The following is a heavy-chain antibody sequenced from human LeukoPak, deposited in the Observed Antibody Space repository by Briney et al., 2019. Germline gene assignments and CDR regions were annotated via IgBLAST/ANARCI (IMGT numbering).Heavy chain of an antibody. CDR3: ARQTPIYGSGSYSPDY. CDR1: GGSISSSSYY. D-gene: IGHD3-10*01. J-gene: IGHJ4*02. CDR2: IYYSGST. V-gene: IGHV4-39*01. Sequence: PSETLSLTCTVSGGSISSSSYYWGWIRQPPGKGLEWIGSIYYSGSTYYNPSLKSRVTISVDTSKNQFSLKLSSVTAADTAVYYCARQTPIYGSGSYSPDYWGQGTLVTVSS.